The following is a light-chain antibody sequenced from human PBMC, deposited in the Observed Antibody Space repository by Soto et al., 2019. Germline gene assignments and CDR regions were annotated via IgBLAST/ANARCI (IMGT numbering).Light chain of an antibody. CDR1: QSIRYY. V-gene: IGKV1-5*01. J-gene: IGKJ1*01. CDR3: QPQNSYSQT. CDR2: GGS. Sequence: DIQLTQSPPTLSASVGDRVTITCRASQSIRYYLAWYQQMPGKAPKLLIYGGSSLQSGVPSRFSGSGAGTEFSLTIRSLRLDDFAAYCWQPQNSYSQTFRQGNKEEIK.